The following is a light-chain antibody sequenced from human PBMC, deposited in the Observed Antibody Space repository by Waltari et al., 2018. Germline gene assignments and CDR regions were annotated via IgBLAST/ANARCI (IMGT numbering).Light chain of an antibody. CDR1: RSDVGGYDY. CDR2: GVR. V-gene: IGLV2-14*03. Sequence: QSALTQPVSVSGSLGQSITISCTGPRSDVGGYDYVSWYQQHPNKAPRLLIDGVRNRPSGISSRFSASKSGNTASLTISGLQSDDESHYYCSSYTRSGARIFGSGTKVTVL. CDR3: SSYTRSGARI. J-gene: IGLJ6*01.